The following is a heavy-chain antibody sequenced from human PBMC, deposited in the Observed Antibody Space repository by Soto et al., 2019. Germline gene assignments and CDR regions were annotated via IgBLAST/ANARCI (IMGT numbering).Heavy chain of an antibody. V-gene: IGHV3-33*01. J-gene: IGHJ3*02. D-gene: IGHD6-25*01. CDR2: IWYDGSNK. CDR1: GFTFGSYG. Sequence: QVQLVESGGGVVQPGRSLRLSCAASGFTFGSYGMHWVRQAPGKGLEWVAVIWYDGSNKYYADSVKGRFTIPRDNSKNTLYLQMNGLSAEDTAVYYCAREGSERTGAFDIWGQGTMVTVSS. CDR3: AREGSERTGAFDI.